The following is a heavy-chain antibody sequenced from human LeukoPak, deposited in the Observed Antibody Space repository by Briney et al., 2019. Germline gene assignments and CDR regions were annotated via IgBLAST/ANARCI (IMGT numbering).Heavy chain of an antibody. V-gene: IGHV4-59*01. CDR3: ARDIGRDGEVWFDP. CDR2: IYYSGST. Sequence: PSETLSLTCTVSGGSISSYYWSWIRQPPGKGLEWIGYIYYSGSTNYNPSLKSRVTISVDTSKNQFSLKLSSVTAADTAVYYCARDIGRDGEVWFDPWGQGTLVTVSS. D-gene: IGHD3-10*01. CDR1: GGSISSYY. J-gene: IGHJ5*02.